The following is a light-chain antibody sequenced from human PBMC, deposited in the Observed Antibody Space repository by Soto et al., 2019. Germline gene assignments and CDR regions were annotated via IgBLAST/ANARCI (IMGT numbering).Light chain of an antibody. CDR3: QQRSEWPLT. Sequence: EIVLTQSPATLSLSPGERATLSCGASQSVSSYLAWYQQKPGQAPRLLIYDASNRATGIPARFSGSGSGTDFTLTISSLEPEDFAVYYCQQRSEWPLTFGGGTKVEIK. V-gene: IGKV3-11*01. CDR2: DAS. CDR1: QSVSSY. J-gene: IGKJ4*01.